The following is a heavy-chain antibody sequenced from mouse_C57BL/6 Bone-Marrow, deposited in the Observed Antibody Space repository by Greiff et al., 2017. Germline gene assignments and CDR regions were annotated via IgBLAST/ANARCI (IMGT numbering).Heavy chain of an antibody. D-gene: IGHD1-1*01. J-gene: IGHJ2*01. CDR2: ISRGGDYL. V-gene: IGHV5-9-1*02. CDR3: TSVYYGSSWDY. Sequence: EVQLQQSGAGLVKPGGSLKLSCAASGFTFSSYAMSWVRQTPEKRLEWVAYISRGGDYLYYDATVKGRFTLSRDNSRNTLYLQMSSLTSEDTAMDDCTSVYYGSSWDYWGQGTTLTVSS. CDR1: GFTFSSYA.